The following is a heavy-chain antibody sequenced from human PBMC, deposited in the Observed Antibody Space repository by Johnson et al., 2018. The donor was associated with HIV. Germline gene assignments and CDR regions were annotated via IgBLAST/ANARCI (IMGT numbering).Heavy chain of an antibody. J-gene: IGHJ3*02. Sequence: QVQLVESGGGVVQPGRSLRLSCAASGFTFNRYGMHWVRQAPGKGLEWVAFISHDESIEYYADAVKGRFTITRDNSKNTQYLQMNSLRAEDTAVYYCARVRLPDAFDIWGQGTMVTVSS. V-gene: IGHV3-30*03. CDR3: ARVRLPDAFDI. CDR1: GFTFNRYG. CDR2: ISHDESIE.